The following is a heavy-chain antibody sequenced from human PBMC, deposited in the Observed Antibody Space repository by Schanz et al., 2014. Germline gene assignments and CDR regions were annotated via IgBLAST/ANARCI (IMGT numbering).Heavy chain of an antibody. CDR1: GYTFTSYD. Sequence: QVQLIQSGAEVKKPGASVKVSCTASGYTFTSYDINWVRQAPGQGLEWLGWITAYNGDTNYALKLQGRVTMTTDTSTGTAYMELRSLRSDDTAVYYCARDRRRYCSTASCLHDNWFDPWGQGTLVIVSS. J-gene: IGHJ5*02. CDR2: ITAYNGDT. CDR3: ARDRRRYCSTASCLHDNWFDP. D-gene: IGHD2-2*01. V-gene: IGHV1-18*01.